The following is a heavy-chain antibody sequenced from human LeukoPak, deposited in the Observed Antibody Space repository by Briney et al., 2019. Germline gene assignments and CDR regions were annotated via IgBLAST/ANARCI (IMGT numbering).Heavy chain of an antibody. J-gene: IGHJ4*02. D-gene: IGHD5-24*01. CDR1: GFTFDDYG. Sequence: GGSLRLSCAASGFTFDDYGMSWVRQGPGKGLEWVSGINWNGGSRSYADSVKGRFTISRDNAKNSLYLQMNSLRAEDTALYYCARDLRDGYNYYFDYWGQGTLVTVSS. CDR3: ARDLRDGYNYYFDY. CDR2: INWNGGSR. V-gene: IGHV3-20*04.